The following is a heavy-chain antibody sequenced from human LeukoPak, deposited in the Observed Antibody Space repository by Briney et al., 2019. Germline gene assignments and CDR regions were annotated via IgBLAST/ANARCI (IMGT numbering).Heavy chain of an antibody. V-gene: IGHV4-59*01. CDR2: IYYNGRT. D-gene: IGHD6-13*01. J-gene: IGHJ6*02. CDR3: ARDYALIAAAGTHYYYGMDV. Sequence: SETLSLTCTVSGGSISGYYWNWIRQPPGKGLEWIGYIYYNGRTNYNPSLRSRVTISVDTSKNQFSLKLSSVTAADTAVYYCARDYALIAAAGTHYYYGMDVWGQGTTVTVSS. CDR1: GGSISGYY.